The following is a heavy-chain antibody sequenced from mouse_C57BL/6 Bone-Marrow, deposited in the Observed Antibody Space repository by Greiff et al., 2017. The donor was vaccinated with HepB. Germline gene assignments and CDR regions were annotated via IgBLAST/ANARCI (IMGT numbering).Heavy chain of an antibody. CDR2: INPNNGGT. V-gene: IGHV1-18*01. J-gene: IGHJ3*01. CDR1: GYTFTDYN. CDR3: ARSNYYGSSWAY. Sequence: VHVKQSGPELVKPGASVKIPCKASGYTFTDYNMDWVKQSHGKSLEWIGDINPNNGGTIYNQKFKGKATLTVDKSSSTAYMELRSLTSEDTAVYYCARSNYYGSSWAYWGQGTLVTVSA. D-gene: IGHD1-1*01.